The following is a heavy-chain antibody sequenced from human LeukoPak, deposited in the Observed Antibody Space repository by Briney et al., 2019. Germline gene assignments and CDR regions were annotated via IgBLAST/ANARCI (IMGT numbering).Heavy chain of an antibody. V-gene: IGHV3-7*03. D-gene: IGHD4-17*01. CDR1: GFIFSSYW. Sequence: GGSLRLSCAASGFIFSSYWMSWVRQAPGKGLEWVANIKQDGSAKYYVDSVKGRFTISRDNAKNSLYLQVDSLRAEDTAVYYCARHRCSNCGDYFDYWGQGTLVTVSS. J-gene: IGHJ4*02. CDR2: IKQDGSAK. CDR3: ARHRCSNCGDYFDY.